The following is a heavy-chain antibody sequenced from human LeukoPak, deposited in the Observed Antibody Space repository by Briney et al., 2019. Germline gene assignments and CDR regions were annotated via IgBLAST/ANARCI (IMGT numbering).Heavy chain of an antibody. CDR2: IRVYNGNP. J-gene: IGHJ4*02. CDR3: ARDLDGSGSYYTDY. CDR1: GYTLSGYG. V-gene: IGHV1-18*01. D-gene: IGHD3-10*01. Sequence: ASVNVSCKASGYTLSGYGINWVRQAPGQGLEWMGWIRVYNGNPNYVQRFQGRATMTTDTSTSTAYMELRRLRSDDTAVYYCARDLDGSGSYYTDYWGQGTLVTVSS.